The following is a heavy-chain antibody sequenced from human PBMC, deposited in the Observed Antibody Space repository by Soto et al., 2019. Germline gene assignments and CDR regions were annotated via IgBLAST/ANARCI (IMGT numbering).Heavy chain of an antibody. Sequence: PGGSLRLSCAASGFTFSSYWMHWVRQAPGKGLVWVSRINSDGSSTSYADSVKGRFTISRDNAKNTLYLQMNSLRAEDTAVYYCATVGHPANFDFWGQGTLVTLFS. D-gene: IGHD2-2*01. CDR3: ATVGHPANFDF. CDR1: GFTFSSYW. V-gene: IGHV3-74*01. J-gene: IGHJ4*02. CDR2: INSDGSST.